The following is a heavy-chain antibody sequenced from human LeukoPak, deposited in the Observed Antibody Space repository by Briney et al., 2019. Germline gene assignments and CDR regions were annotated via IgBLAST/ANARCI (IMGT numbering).Heavy chain of an antibody. Sequence: GASVKVSCKASGGTFSSYAISWVRQAPGQGLEWMGRIIPILGIANYAQKFQGRVTITADKSTSTAYMELSSLRSEDTAVYYCARERGEMFTNRNDYWGQGTLVTVSS. J-gene: IGHJ4*02. CDR3: ARERGEMFTNRNDY. D-gene: IGHD2-8*01. CDR2: IIPILGIA. CDR1: GGTFSSYA. V-gene: IGHV1-69*04.